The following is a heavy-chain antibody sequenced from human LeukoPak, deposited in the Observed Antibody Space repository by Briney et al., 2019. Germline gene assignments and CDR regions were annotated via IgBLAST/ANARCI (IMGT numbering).Heavy chain of an antibody. CDR2: MRYDGSNR. CDR1: GFTLSSYG. V-gene: IGHV3-30*02. CDR3: AKGLKVPLLRYFSYYMDV. Sequence: GGSLRLSCAASGFTLSSYGRHWVRQAPGKGLEWVAFMRYDGSNRNYADSVKGRFTISRDNSKNTLYLQMNTLRAEDTPVYYCAKGLKVPLLRYFSYYMDVWGKGTTVTISS. J-gene: IGHJ6*03. D-gene: IGHD3-9*01.